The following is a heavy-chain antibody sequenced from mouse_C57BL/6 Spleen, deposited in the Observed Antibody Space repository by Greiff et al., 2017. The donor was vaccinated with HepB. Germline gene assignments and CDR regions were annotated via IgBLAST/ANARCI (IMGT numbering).Heavy chain of an antibody. CDR1: GYSITSGYG. J-gene: IGHJ2*01. Sequence: EVQLQESGPGLVKPSQSLSLTCTVTGYSITSGYGWNWIRQFPGNKLEWMGYISYSGSTKYNPSLQSRISITRATSKNQFFLQLNAVTTEDTATYDCAITARIKYWGQGTTLTVSS. CDR2: ISYSGST. V-gene: IGHV3-2*02. D-gene: IGHD1-2*01. CDR3: AITARIKY.